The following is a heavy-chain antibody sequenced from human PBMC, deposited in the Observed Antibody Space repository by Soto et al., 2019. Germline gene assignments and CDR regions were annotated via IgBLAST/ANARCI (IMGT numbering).Heavy chain of an antibody. D-gene: IGHD3-10*01. V-gene: IGHV1-3*01. CDR1: GYTFTSYA. Sequence: ASVKVSCKASGYTFTSYAMHWVRQAPGQRLEWMGWINAGNGNTKYSQKFQGRVTITRDTSASTAYMDLSSLRSGDTAVYYCARDPWGGAVDAFDIWGQGTMVTVS. CDR3: ARDPWGGAVDAFDI. CDR2: INAGNGNT. J-gene: IGHJ3*02.